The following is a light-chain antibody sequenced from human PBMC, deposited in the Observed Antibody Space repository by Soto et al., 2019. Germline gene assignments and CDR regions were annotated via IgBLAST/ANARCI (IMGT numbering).Light chain of an antibody. J-gene: IGLJ1*01. V-gene: IGLV2-23*02. CDR1: SSDVGKSNL. CDR2: EVR. Sequence: QAVVSQPASLSGSPGQSVTISCTGSSSDVGKSNLVSWYQRHPGKAPKLIIYEVRKRPSGISDRFSGSKSGATASLTISGLQAEDEADYYCCSYAKGSASYVFGRGTKVTVL. CDR3: CSYAKGSASYV.